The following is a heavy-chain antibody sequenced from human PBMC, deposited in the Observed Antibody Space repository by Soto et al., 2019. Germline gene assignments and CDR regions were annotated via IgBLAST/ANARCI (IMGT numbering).Heavy chain of an antibody. CDR1: GVSITSGDYY. J-gene: IGHJ5*02. D-gene: IGHD3-3*01. V-gene: IGHV4-30-4*01. CDR2: IYYRGNT. Sequence: SETLSLTCTVSGVSITSGDYYWNWIRQPPGKGLEWIGNIYYRGNTYYNPSLKSRVTISLDTSKNQFSLKLTSVAAADTAVYYCASFGVASMNWFDPWGQGTLVTVSS. CDR3: ASFGVASMNWFDP.